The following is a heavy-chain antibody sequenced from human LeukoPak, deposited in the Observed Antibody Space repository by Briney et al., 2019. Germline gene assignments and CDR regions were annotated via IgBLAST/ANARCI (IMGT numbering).Heavy chain of an antibody. Sequence: GGSLRLSCAASGFTFSSYAMSWVRQAPGKGLEWVSAISGSGGSTYFADSVKGRFTISRDNSKNTLYLQMNSLRAEDTAVYYCAKDLGSSGWYIDYWGQGTLVTVSS. J-gene: IGHJ4*02. V-gene: IGHV3-23*01. D-gene: IGHD6-19*01. CDR3: AKDLGSSGWYIDY. CDR1: GFTFSSYA. CDR2: ISGSGGST.